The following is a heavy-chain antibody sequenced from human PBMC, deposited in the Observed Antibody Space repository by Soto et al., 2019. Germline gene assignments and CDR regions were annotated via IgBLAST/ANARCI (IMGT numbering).Heavy chain of an antibody. CDR1: GGTLRSHG. CDR3: AGTVKIPYFHGMDV. D-gene: IGHD4-4*01. V-gene: IGHV1-69*01. J-gene: IGHJ6*02. CDR2: IITIFGSP. Sequence: QVQLVQSGAEVKKPGSSVRVSCKASGGTLRSHGINWVRQAPGQGLEWVVGIITIFGSPRYAPKFQGRVTITAEESSITGYMELSSLRSEDTAVYYCAGTVKIPYFHGMDVWGQGPTVTVSS.